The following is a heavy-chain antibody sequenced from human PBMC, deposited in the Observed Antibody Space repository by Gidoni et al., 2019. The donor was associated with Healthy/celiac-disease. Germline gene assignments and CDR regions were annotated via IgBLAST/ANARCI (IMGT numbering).Heavy chain of an antibody. CDR1: GGSISSYY. V-gene: IGHV4-4*07. J-gene: IGHJ6*02. Sequence: QVQLQESGPGLVKPSETLSLTCTVSGGSISSYYWSWIRQPAGKGLEWIGRIYTSGSTNYNPALKSRVTMSVDTSKNQFSLKLSSVTAADTAVYYCARDSPVAAASYYYYGMDVWGQGTTVTVSS. CDR2: IYTSGST. CDR3: ARDSPVAAASYYYYGMDV. D-gene: IGHD2-2*01.